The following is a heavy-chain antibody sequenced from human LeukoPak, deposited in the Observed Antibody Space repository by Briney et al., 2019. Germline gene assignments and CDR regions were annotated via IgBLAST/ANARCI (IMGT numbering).Heavy chain of an antibody. D-gene: IGHD3-22*01. Sequence: ASVKVSCKPSGYTFTSYAMHWVRQAPGQRLEWMGWINAGNGNTKYSQKFQGRVTITRDTSASTAYMELSSLRSEDTAVYYCARVQVLYYDSSGYPFDYWGQGTLVTVSS. CDR1: GYTFTSYA. J-gene: IGHJ4*02. CDR2: INAGNGNT. CDR3: ARVQVLYYDSSGYPFDY. V-gene: IGHV1-3*01.